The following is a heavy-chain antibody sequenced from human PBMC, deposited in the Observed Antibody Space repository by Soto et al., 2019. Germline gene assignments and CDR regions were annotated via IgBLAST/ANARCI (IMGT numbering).Heavy chain of an antibody. CDR2: IYYSGST. CDR1: GGSISSSSYY. V-gene: IGHV4-39*01. Sequence: QRQLQESGPGLVKPSETLSLTCTVSGGSISSSSYYWGWIRQPPGKGLEWIGSIYYSGSTYYNPSLKSRVTKYVDTSKNQFSLKLSSVTAADTAVYYCARKGERGDRAKGYCYYYYGMDAWGQGTTVTVSS. CDR3: ARKGERGDRAKGYCYYYYGMDA. J-gene: IGHJ6*02. D-gene: IGHD4-17*01.